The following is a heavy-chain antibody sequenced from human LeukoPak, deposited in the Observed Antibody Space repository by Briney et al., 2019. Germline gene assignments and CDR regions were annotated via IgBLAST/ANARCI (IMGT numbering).Heavy chain of an antibody. CDR1: GFTFSSYG. D-gene: IGHD3-10*01. Sequence: GGSLRLSCAASGFTFSSYGMRWVRQAPGKGLEWVAVIWYDGSNKYYADSVKGRFTISRDNSKNTLYLQMNSLRAEDTAVYYCARDGRYYYGSGISGWFDPWGQGTLVTVSS. J-gene: IGHJ5*02. V-gene: IGHV3-33*01. CDR2: IWYDGSNK. CDR3: ARDGRYYYGSGISGWFDP.